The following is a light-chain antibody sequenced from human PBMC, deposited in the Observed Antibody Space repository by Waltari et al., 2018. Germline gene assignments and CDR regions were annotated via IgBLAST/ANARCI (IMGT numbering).Light chain of an antibody. Sequence: DLQITQSPSSLSSSLGDRVTIPCRAIQSISNYLNWYQQKPGKAPKLLIYVASSLQSGVPSSFSGSAYGTDVTLTINSLQPEDFATYYCQQSYSTPYNFGQGTKLEIK. CDR1: QSISNY. V-gene: IGKV1-39*01. CDR2: VAS. J-gene: IGKJ2*01. CDR3: QQSYSTPYN.